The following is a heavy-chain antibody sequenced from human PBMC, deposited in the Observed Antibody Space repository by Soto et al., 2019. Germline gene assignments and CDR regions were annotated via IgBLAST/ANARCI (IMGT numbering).Heavy chain of an antibody. Sequence: GPPLVNPTQTLTLTCTFSGFSLSTSEVGVGWIRQPPGKALEWLALIYWDDDKRYSPSLRSRLTITKDTSKNQVVLTMTNMDPVDTATYYCAHRFDWYYFNYWGQGSLVTVSS. CDR1: GFSLSTSEVG. D-gene: IGHD3-9*01. CDR3: AHRFDWYYFNY. CDR2: IYWDDDK. J-gene: IGHJ4*02. V-gene: IGHV2-5*02.